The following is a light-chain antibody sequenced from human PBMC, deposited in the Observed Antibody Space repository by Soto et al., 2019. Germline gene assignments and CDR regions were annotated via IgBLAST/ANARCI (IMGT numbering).Light chain of an antibody. CDR2: LGS. CDR1: QSLLHSSGSNF. CDR3: MQVLQAPLS. J-gene: IGKJ4*01. V-gene: IGKV2-28*01. Sequence: EIGMTQSPLSLPVTPGEPASISCRSSQSLLHSSGSNFLDWYLQKPGQSPQLLIYLGSNRASGVPDRFSCSGSGTDFTLKISRVEDEDVGVYYCMQVLQAPLSFGGGTRVEIK.